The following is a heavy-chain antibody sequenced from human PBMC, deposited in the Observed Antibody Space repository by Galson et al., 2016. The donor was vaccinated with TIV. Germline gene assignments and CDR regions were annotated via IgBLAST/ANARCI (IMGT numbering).Heavy chain of an antibody. Sequence: SVKVSCKASGGIFNRYAISWVRQAPGQGLEWMGKIIAIFGTTNNAQKFQGRVTITADESTSTVYMELSSLRSEDTAVYYCARGTDYYGSGSFSYWGQGTLVTVSS. J-gene: IGHJ4*02. V-gene: IGHV1-69*13. CDR2: IIAIFGTT. CDR3: ARGTDYYGSGSFSY. D-gene: IGHD3-10*01. CDR1: GGIFNRYA.